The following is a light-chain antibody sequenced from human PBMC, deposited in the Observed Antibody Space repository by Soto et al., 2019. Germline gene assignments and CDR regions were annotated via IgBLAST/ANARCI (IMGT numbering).Light chain of an antibody. CDR2: GAS. CDR1: QSVSSSY. CDR3: QQYDNSPWT. Sequence: EIVLTQSPGTLSLSPGEGATLSCRASQSVSSSYLAWYQQKPGQAPRLLIYGASSRATGIPDRFSGGGSGTAFTLTISRLEPEDFAVYYWQQYDNSPWTFGQGTKVEIK. V-gene: IGKV3-20*01. J-gene: IGKJ1*01.